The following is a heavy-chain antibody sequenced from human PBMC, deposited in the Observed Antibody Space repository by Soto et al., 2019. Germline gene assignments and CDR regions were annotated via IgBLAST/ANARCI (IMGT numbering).Heavy chain of an antibody. D-gene: IGHD6-19*01. V-gene: IGHV3-23*01. CDR2: ISGSGGST. Sequence: EVQLLESGGGLVQPGGSLRLSCAASGFTFSSYAMSWVRQAPGKGLEWVSAISGSGGSTYYADSVKGRFTISRDNSKNTLYLQMNSLRAEDTAVYYRAKYVGDSSGWYDYWGQGTLVTVSS. CDR3: AKYVGDSSGWYDY. J-gene: IGHJ4*02. CDR1: GFTFSSYA.